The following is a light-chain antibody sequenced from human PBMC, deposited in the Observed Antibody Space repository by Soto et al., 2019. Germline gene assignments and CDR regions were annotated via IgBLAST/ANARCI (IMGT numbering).Light chain of an antibody. Sequence: EIVLTQSPGTLSLSPGERATLSCRASQSVSSSFLAWYQQEPGQAPRLLIYSASNRATGIPERFSGSGSGTDFTLTISGLEPEDFAVYYCQQYGSSPQTFGQGTKVDIK. J-gene: IGKJ1*01. CDR2: SAS. V-gene: IGKV3-20*01. CDR3: QQYGSSPQT. CDR1: QSVSSSF.